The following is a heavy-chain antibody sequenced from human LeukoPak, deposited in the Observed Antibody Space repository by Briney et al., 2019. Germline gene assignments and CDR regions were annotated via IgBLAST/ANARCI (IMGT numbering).Heavy chain of an antibody. CDR1: SGSISSFY. CDR3: ARVEPIAGYAFDI. Sequence: PSETLSLTCSVSSGSISSFYWTWVRQSAWKGLEWIGRVDTSGSTHYNPSLKGRATMSLDTSKYQFSLRLTSVTVADTAVYYCARVEPIAGYAFDIWGQGTMVTVSS. D-gene: IGHD6-13*01. J-gene: IGHJ3*02. V-gene: IGHV4-4*07. CDR2: VDTSGST.